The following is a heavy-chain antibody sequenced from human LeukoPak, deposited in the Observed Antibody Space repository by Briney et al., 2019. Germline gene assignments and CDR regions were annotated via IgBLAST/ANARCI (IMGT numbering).Heavy chain of an antibody. CDR2: INTNTGNP. CDR3: ARCERGSYYYGSGSHKGLINIDY. V-gene: IGHV7-4-1*02. J-gene: IGHJ4*02. Sequence: ASVKVSCKASGYTFTSYAMNWVRQAPGQGLEWMGWINTNTGNPTYAQGFTGRFVFSLDTSVSTAYLQISSLKAEDTAVYYCARCERGSYYYGSGSHKGLINIDYWGQGTLVTVSS. CDR1: GYTFTSYA. D-gene: IGHD3-10*01.